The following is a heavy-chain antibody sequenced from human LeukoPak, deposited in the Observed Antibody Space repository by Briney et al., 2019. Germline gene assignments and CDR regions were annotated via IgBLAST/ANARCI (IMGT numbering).Heavy chain of an antibody. CDR1: GGTFSSYA. D-gene: IGHD3-22*01. CDR2: IIPIFGTA. Sequence: SVKVSCKASGGTFSSYAISWVRQAPGQGLEWMGGIIPIFGTANYAQKFQGRVTITADKSTSTAYMELSSLRSEDTAAYYCARGRTYYYDSSGRDAYDAFDIWGQGTMVTVSS. J-gene: IGHJ3*02. CDR3: ARGRTYYYDSSGRDAYDAFDI. V-gene: IGHV1-69*06.